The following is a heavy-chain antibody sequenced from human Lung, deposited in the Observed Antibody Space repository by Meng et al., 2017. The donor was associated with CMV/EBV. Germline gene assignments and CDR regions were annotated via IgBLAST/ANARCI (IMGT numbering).Heavy chain of an antibody. CDR3: ARDNNWGPDY. CDR2: ILPHRGDT. Sequence: ASXXVSCKASGYTFTAHYFHWVRQAPGQGLEWMGWILPHRGDTNYAQQFQGRVTLTRDTSINTGYMELTRLTSDDTAVYYCARDNNWGPDYWGQGTLVTVSS. D-gene: IGHD7-27*01. CDR1: GYTFTAHY. J-gene: IGHJ4*02. V-gene: IGHV1-2*02.